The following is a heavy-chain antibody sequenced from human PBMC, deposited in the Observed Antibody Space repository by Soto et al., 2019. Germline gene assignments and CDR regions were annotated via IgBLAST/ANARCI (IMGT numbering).Heavy chain of an antibody. CDR3: ANVRRVTTPFNYFDY. Sequence: SETLSLTCTVSGGSISSSSYYWGWIRQPPGKGLEWIGSIYYSGSTYYNPSLKSRVTISVDTSKNQFSLKLSSVTAADTAVYYCANVRRVTTPFNYFDYWGQGTLVTVSS. D-gene: IGHD4-4*01. V-gene: IGHV4-39*01. CDR1: GGSISSSSYY. CDR2: IYYSGST. J-gene: IGHJ4*02.